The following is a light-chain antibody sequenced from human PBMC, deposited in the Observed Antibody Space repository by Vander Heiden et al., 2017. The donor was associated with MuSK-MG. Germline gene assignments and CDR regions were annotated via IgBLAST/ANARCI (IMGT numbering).Light chain of an antibody. CDR2: AAS. J-gene: IGKJ4*01. CDR1: QGISNY. V-gene: IGKV1-27*01. Sequence: DIQMTQSPSSLSASVGDRVTITCRASQGISNYLAWYQQRPGKVPRLLIYAASTLVSGVPSRFSGSGSGTDFTLPISSIQPEDFATYYCQKYGSAPQVTFGGGTKVDIK. CDR3: QKYGSAPQVT.